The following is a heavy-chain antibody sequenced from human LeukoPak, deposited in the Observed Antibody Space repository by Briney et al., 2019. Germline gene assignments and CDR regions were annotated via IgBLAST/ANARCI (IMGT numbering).Heavy chain of an antibody. CDR3: ARDPSRSCAGGNCFSS. CDR2: IYYSGST. CDR1: GGSISSSNYY. Sequence: PSETLSLTCTVSGGSISSSNYYWGWIRQPPGKGLEWIGSIYYSGSTYYTPSLKSRVTKAVDTSKNQFSLNVRSVSAADTAVYYCARDPSRSCAGGNCFSSWGQGTLVIVSS. J-gene: IGHJ5*02. V-gene: IGHV4-39*07. D-gene: IGHD2-15*01.